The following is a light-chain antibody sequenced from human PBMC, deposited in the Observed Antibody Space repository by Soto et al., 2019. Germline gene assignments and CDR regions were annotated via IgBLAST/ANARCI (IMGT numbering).Light chain of an antibody. J-gene: IGKJ4*01. CDR1: QSVGSD. CDR3: QQHNSWPVT. CDR2: DIF. V-gene: IGKV3D-15*01. Sequence: EIVITQGPPSLSVSPGERATLSCRASQSVGSDLAWYQQKPGQAPRLVIYDIFTRATVVPTRTGGSVSGTEFPPSFSSLQSEDVAVHYCQQHNSWPVTFRGGTKVDIK.